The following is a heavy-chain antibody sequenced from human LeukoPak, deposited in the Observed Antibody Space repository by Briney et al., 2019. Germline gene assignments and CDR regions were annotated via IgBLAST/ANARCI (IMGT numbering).Heavy chain of an antibody. CDR3: ARGQPWYYYDSSGYYYYY. D-gene: IGHD3-22*01. CDR2: INHSVST. J-gene: IGHJ4*02. Sequence: SETLSLTCAVYGGSFSGHSCSWVRQPPGKGLEWIGEINHSVSTNYNPSPKSRVTISVNTSKNQFYLKLSSVTAADTAVYYCARGQPWYYYDSSGYYYYYWGQGTLVTVSS. V-gene: IGHV4-34*01. CDR1: GGSFSGHS.